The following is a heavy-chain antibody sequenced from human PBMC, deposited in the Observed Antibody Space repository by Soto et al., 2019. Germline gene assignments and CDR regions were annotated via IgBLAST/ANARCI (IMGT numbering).Heavy chain of an antibody. CDR2: AWFDGSVD. Sequence: QVHLVESGGGVVQPGRSLRLSCVASGFTFSDYGLNWVRQAPGKGLEWVAIAWFDGSVDFYADSVKGRFTIARDNPKNTVYLQMSSLRDEDTAIYFCARDGAHIDRSGKVDYGGQGTQVTVSS. V-gene: IGHV3-33*01. J-gene: IGHJ4*02. CDR1: GFTFSDYG. D-gene: IGHD2-15*01. CDR3: ARDGAHIDRSGKVDY.